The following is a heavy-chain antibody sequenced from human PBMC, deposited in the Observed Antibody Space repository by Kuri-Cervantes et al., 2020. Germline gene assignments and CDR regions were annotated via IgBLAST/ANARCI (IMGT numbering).Heavy chain of an antibody. V-gene: IGHV3-23*01. CDR2: ISGSGGST. CDR3: ARGLVGSSWYDYFDY. Sequence: GGSLRLSCAASGFTFSSCAMSWVRQAPGKGLEWVSAISGSGGSTYYADSVKGRFTISRDNSKNTLYLQMNSLRAEDTAVYYCARGLVGSSWYDYFDYWGQGTLVTVSS. D-gene: IGHD6-13*01. CDR1: GFTFSSCA. J-gene: IGHJ4*02.